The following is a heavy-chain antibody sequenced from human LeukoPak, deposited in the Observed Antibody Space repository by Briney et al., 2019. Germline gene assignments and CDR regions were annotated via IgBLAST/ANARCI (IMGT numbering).Heavy chain of an antibody. Sequence: GGSPRLSCAASGFTFSSYGMHWVRQAPGKGLEWVSYISSSSSTIYYADSVKGRFTISRDNAKNSLYLQMNSLRAEDTAVYYCALAAGGYYFDYWGQGTLVTVSS. V-gene: IGHV3-48*01. CDR1: GFTFSSYG. CDR3: ALAAGGYYFDY. J-gene: IGHJ4*02. D-gene: IGHD6-13*01. CDR2: ISSSSSTI.